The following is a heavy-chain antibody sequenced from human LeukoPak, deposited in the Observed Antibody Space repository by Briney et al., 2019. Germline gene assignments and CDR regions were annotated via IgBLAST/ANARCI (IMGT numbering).Heavy chain of an antibody. Sequence: SQTLSLTCTVSGGSISSGGYYWSWIRQHPGKGLEWIGYIYYSGSTYYNPSLKSRVTISVDTSKNQFSLKLSSVTAADTAVYYCARYGEYSSPAHFQHWGQGTLVTVSS. D-gene: IGHD6-6*01. CDR1: GGSISSGGYY. CDR2: IYYSGST. V-gene: IGHV4-31*03. J-gene: IGHJ1*01. CDR3: ARYGEYSSPAHFQH.